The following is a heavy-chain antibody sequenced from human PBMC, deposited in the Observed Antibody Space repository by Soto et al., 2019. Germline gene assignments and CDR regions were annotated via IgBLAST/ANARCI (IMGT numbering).Heavy chain of an antibody. CDR1: GYTFTSYD. J-gene: IGHJ5*02. CDR3: ASLYGEAPNWFDP. D-gene: IGHD3-10*01. CDR2: MNPNSGNT. Sequence: EASVKVSCKASGYTFTSYDINWVRQATGQGLEWMGWMNPNSGNTGYAQKFQGRVTMTRNTSISTAYMELSSLRSEDTAVYYCASLYGEAPNWFDPWGQGTLVTVSS. V-gene: IGHV1-8*01.